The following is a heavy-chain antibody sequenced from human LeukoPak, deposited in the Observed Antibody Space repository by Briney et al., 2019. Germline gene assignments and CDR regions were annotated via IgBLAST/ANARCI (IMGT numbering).Heavy chain of an antibody. CDR2: ISYDGSNK. CDR1: GFTFSSYA. D-gene: IGHD4-17*01. J-gene: IGHJ4*02. V-gene: IGHV3-30-3*01. CDR3: ARDYGDYFDY. Sequence: GGSLRLSCAASGFTFSSYAMHWVRQAPDKGLEWVAVISYDGSNKYYTDSVKGRFSISKDNSKNTLYLQMNSLRAEDTAVYYCARDYGDYFDYWGQGTLVTVSS.